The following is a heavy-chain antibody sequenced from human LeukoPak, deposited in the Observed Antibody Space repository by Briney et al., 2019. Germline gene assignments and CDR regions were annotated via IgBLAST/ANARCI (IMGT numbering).Heavy chain of an antibody. J-gene: IGHJ4*02. CDR3: TRRGGSGINYFDS. Sequence: GGSLRLSCSDSGFTFSTYVRVWVGRAPGKGLEYVSAISTNGENTYYANSVKGRFTISRDNSKNTLYLHLGSLTAEDMAVYYCTRRGGSGINYFDSCGQGTLVTVSS. D-gene: IGHD6-25*01. CDR2: ISTNGENT. CDR1: GFTFSTYV. V-gene: IGHV3-64*01.